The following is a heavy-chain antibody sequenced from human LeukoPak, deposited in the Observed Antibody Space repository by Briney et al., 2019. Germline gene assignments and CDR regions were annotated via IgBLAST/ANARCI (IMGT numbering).Heavy chain of an antibody. J-gene: IGHJ4*02. CDR1: GATFSSYT. CDR3: ARAGGGLDY. CDR2: IIPMLGIA. D-gene: IGHD3-16*01. Sequence: KVSCKVSGATFSSYTITWVGQAPGQRPEWMGRIIPMLGIANHAQKFQGRVTITADKSTSTVYMELSSLRSEDTAVYYCARAGGGLDYWGQKTLVPVSS. V-gene: IGHV1-69*02.